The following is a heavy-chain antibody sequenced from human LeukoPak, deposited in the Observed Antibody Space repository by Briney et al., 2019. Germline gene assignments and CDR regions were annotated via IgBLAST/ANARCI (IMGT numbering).Heavy chain of an antibody. CDR1: GGSFSSSPYY. CDR3: GRRGSGLNWFDP. D-gene: IGHD6-25*01. J-gene: IGHJ5*02. CDR2: ISYSGST. V-gene: IGHV4-39*01. Sequence: PSETLSLTCTVSGGSFSSSPYYWGFIRQPPGKGLEWIGSISYSGSTFYSPSLKSRVTMSVDTSKNQFSLKLSSVTAADTAVYYCGRRGSGLNWFDPWGQGTLVTVSS.